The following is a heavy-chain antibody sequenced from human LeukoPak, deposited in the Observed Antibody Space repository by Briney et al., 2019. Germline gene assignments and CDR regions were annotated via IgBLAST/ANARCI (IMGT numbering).Heavy chain of an antibody. CDR2: TYYRSKWYN. CDR3: ARADEGYSYGDLAMDV. Sequence: SQTLSPTCDISGDSVSSNSAAWNWIRQSPSRGLEWLGRTYYRSKWYNDYEVSVKSRITINPDTSKNQFSLQLNSVTPEDTAVYYCARADEGYSYGDLAMDVWGQGTTVTVSS. J-gene: IGHJ6*02. D-gene: IGHD5-18*01. V-gene: IGHV6-1*01. CDR1: GDSVSSNSAA.